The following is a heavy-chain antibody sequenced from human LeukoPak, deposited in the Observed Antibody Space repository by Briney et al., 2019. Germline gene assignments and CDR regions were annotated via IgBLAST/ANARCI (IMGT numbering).Heavy chain of an antibody. CDR1: GGSISSYY. Sequence: SETLSLTCTVSGGSISSYYWSWIRQPPGKGLEWIGSISYSGSTYYNPSLKSRVTISVDTSKNQFSLKLTSVTAADTAVYHCATYYYDSSGPAGGLFDYWGQGTLVTVSS. D-gene: IGHD3-22*01. V-gene: IGHV4-59*04. CDR3: ATYYYDSSGPAGGLFDY. J-gene: IGHJ4*02. CDR2: ISYSGST.